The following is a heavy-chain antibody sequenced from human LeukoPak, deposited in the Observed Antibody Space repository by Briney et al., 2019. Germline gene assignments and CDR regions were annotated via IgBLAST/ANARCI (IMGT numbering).Heavy chain of an antibody. J-gene: IGHJ5*01. CDR2: IQMDGST. Sequence: GGSLRLSFVASGFTFSSYWIHWVRQTPGQCLMWVARIQMDGSTIYADSVQSRLTIYTDNTKNTAYLQINSPREADTAVSFCTRAITYFYGSVTSDWFESWGQGIRVTVSS. V-gene: IGHV3-74*01. CDR3: TRAITYFYGSVTSDWFES. D-gene: IGHD3-10*01. CDR1: GFTFSSYW.